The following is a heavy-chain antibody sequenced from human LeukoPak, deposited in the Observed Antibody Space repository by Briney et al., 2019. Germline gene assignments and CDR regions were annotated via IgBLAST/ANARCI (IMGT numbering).Heavy chain of an antibody. CDR3: ARGLGGYSGYDPPGY. CDR1: GGTFSSYA. Sequence: SVKVSCKASGGTFSSYAISWVRQAPGQGLEWVGRIIPIFGTANYAQKFQGRVTITTDESTSTAYMELSSLRSEDTAVYYCARGLGGYSGYDPPGYWGQGTLVTVSS. CDR2: IIPIFGTA. V-gene: IGHV1-69*05. J-gene: IGHJ4*02. D-gene: IGHD5-12*01.